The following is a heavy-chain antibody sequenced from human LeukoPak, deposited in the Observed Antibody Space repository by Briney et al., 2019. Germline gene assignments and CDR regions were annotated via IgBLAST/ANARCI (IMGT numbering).Heavy chain of an antibody. J-gene: IGHJ3*02. CDR1: GGSFSGYY. Sequence: SETLSLTCAVYGGSFSGYYWSWIRQPPGKGLEWIGRIYTSGSTNYNPSLKSRVTVSVDTSKNQFSLKLSSVTAADTAVYYCARVITFGGVIVLDAFDIWGQGTMVTVSS. CDR2: IYTSGST. CDR3: ARVITFGGVIVLDAFDI. D-gene: IGHD3-16*02. V-gene: IGHV4-59*10.